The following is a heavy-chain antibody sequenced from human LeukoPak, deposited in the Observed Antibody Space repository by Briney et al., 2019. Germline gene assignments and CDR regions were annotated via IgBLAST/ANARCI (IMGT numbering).Heavy chain of an antibody. CDR1: GFTFSSYW. CDR2: INSDGGST. CDR3: AGRTAAQDYYMDV. Sequence: GGSLRLSCAASGFTFSSYWMHWVRQAPGKGPVWVSRINSDGGSTSYADSVKGRFTISRDNSKTTLYLQMNSVRAEDTAVYYCAGRTAAQDYYMDVWGKGTTVTISS. J-gene: IGHJ6*03. V-gene: IGHV3-74*01. D-gene: IGHD4-17*01.